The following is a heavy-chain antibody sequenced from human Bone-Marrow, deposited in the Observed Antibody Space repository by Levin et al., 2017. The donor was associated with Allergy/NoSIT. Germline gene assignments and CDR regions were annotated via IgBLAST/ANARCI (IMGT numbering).Heavy chain of an antibody. CDR2: ISYDGSNK. V-gene: IGHV3-30-3*01. CDR1: GFTFSSYA. D-gene: IGHD6-6*01. Sequence: GESLKISCAASGFTFSSYAMHWVRQAPGKGLEWVAVISYDGSNKYYADSVKGRFTISRDNSKNTLYLQMNSLRAEDTAVYYCARGEQLDKVDYWGQGTLVTVSS. CDR3: ARGEQLDKVDY. J-gene: IGHJ4*02.